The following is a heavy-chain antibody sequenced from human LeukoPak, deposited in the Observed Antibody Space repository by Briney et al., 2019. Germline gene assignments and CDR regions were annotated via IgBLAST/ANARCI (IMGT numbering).Heavy chain of an antibody. D-gene: IGHD3-10*01. V-gene: IGHV3-7*01. CDR3: ARKYGSGSYRTLPFDY. CDR2: IKQDGSEK. CDR1: GFMFSKYW. Sequence: PGGSLRLSCAASGFMFSKYWMSWVRQVSGEGLGWVANIKQDGSEKYYVDSAKGRFTVSRDNAKNSLYLQMNSLRVEDTAVYYCARKYGSGSYRTLPFDYWGQGTLVTVSS. J-gene: IGHJ4*02.